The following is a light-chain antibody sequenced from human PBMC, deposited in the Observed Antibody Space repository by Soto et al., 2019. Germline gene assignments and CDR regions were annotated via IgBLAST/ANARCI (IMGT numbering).Light chain of an antibody. CDR3: QQYNDWPIT. Sequence: DIVMTQSPATLSVSPGERATLSCRASQSVSSNLAWYQQKPGQAPRLLIYGASTRATGIPARFSGSGSGTEFSLSIHSLQSEDFAVYFCQQYNDWPITFGQGTRLEI. J-gene: IGKJ5*01. CDR2: GAS. V-gene: IGKV3-15*01. CDR1: QSVSSN.